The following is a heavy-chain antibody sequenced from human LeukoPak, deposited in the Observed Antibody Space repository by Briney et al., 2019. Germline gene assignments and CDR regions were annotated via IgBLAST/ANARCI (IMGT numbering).Heavy chain of an antibody. D-gene: IGHD6-6*01. CDR3: ARLSSSSWSYWFDP. V-gene: IGHV4-39*01. CDR1: VGSISISSYY. CDR2: IYYSGST. J-gene: IGHJ5*02. Sequence: SQTLCLTCTVSVGSISISSYYWGWIRQPPGKGLEWIGSIYYSGSTYYNPSLKSRVTISVDTSKNQFSLKLSSVTAADTAVYYCARLSSSSWSYWFDPWGQGTLVTVSS.